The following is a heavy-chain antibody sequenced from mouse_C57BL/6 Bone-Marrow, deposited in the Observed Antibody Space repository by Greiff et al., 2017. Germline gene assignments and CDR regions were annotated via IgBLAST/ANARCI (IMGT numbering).Heavy chain of an antibody. CDR1: GYTFTSYW. V-gene: IGHV1-50*01. Sequence: VQLQQPGAELVKPGASVKLSCKASGYTFTSYWMQWVKQRPGQGLEWIGEIDPSDSYTNYNQKFKGKATLTVDTSSSTAYMQLSSLTSEDSAVYYCAREGGWLYYFDYGGQGTTLTVSS. D-gene: IGHD2-2*01. CDR2: IDPSDSYT. J-gene: IGHJ2*01. CDR3: AREGGWLYYFDY.